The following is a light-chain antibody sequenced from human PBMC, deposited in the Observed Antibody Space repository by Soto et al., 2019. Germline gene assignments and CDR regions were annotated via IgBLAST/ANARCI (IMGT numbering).Light chain of an antibody. J-gene: IGKJ1*01. CDR2: GAS. V-gene: IGKV3-20*01. CDR3: LQYDTAPRT. Sequence: EIVLTQSPGTLALSPGEIASLSCRAAQDIITKKLAWYQQKPGHTPRLLIYGASNRAPGIPDRFSGSGSGTDFTLTISGVGPEDFAVYYCLQYDTAPRTFGQGTKVDIK. CDR1: QDIITKK.